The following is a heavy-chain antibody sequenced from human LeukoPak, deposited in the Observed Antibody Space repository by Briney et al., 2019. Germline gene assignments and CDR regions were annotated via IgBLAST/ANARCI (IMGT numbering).Heavy chain of an antibody. CDR1: GFTVSSNY. J-gene: IGHJ4*02. D-gene: IGHD6-19*01. CDR3: AKSTSGWYQFDF. V-gene: IGHV3-53*01. CDR2: IYSGGST. Sequence: GGSLRLSCAASGFTVSSNYMSWVRQAPGKGLEWVSVIYSGGSTYYADSVKGRFTISRDNSKNTLYVQMNSLRAEDTALYYCAKSTSGWYQFDFWGQGTLVTVSS.